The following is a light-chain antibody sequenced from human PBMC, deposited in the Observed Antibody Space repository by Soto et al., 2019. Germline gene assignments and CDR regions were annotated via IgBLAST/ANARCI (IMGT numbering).Light chain of an antibody. CDR1: SSNIGARYD. Sequence: SVLTQPPSVSGAPGQRVTISCTGSSSNIGARYDVHWYQQLPGIAPKLLIYANTNRPSGVPDRFSGSKSGTSASLAITGLQAEDEADYYCQSYDSSLSGFVVFGGGTQLTVL. J-gene: IGLJ2*01. V-gene: IGLV1-40*01. CDR2: ANT. CDR3: QSYDSSLSGFVV.